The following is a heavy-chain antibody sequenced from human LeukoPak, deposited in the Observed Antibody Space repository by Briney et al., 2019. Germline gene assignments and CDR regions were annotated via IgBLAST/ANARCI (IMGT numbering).Heavy chain of an antibody. V-gene: IGHV4-38-2*02. CDR1: GYSISSGYY. CDR2: IYHSGST. Sequence: SETLSLTCTVSGYSISSGYYWGWIRQPPGKGLEWIGSIYHSGSTYYNPSLKSRVTISVDTSKNQFSLKLSSVTAADTAVCYCARGLAAAGTDPWGQGTLVTVSS. D-gene: IGHD6-13*01. CDR3: ARGLAAAGTDP. J-gene: IGHJ5*02.